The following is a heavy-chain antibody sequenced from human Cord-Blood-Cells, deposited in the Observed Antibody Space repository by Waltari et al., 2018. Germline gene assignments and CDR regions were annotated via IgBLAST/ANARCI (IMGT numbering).Heavy chain of an antibody. V-gene: IGHV1-69*01. Sequence: QVQLVQSGAEVKKPGSSVKVSCKASGGTFSSYAISWVRQAPGQGLEWVGGSIPIFGTANDAQKFQGRVTITADESTSTAYMELSSLRSEDTAVYYCARGSQSSGWLEGGNYWGQGTLVTVSS. CDR1: GGTFSSYA. CDR2: SIPIFGTA. J-gene: IGHJ4*02. D-gene: IGHD6-19*01. CDR3: ARGSQSSGWLEGGNY.